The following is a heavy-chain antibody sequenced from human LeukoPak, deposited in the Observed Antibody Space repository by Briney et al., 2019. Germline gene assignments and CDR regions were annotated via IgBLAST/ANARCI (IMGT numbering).Heavy chain of an antibody. CDR2: INHSGST. CDR1: GGSFSGYY. V-gene: IGHV4-34*01. D-gene: IGHD2-2*01. J-gene: IGHJ5*02. Sequence: PSETLSLTCAVYGGSFSGYYWSWIRQPPGKGLDWIGEINHSGSTNYNPSLKSRVTISVDTSKNQFSLKLSSVTAADTAVYYCARGWDVVVPAATPRWFDPWGQGTLVTVSS. CDR3: ARGWDVVVPAATPRWFDP.